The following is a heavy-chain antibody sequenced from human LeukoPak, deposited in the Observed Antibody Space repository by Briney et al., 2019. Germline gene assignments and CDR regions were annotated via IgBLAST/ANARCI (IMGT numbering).Heavy chain of an antibody. V-gene: IGHV1-46*01. Sequence: GASVKASCKASGYTFTRYYMQWVRQAPGQGLEWMGIINSFGGDTTYAQKFQGRLTITRDASTSTVHMELSSLTSEDTAVYYCARDGSSVFGSVDFDYWGQGTRVIVSS. D-gene: IGHD2-8*01. CDR2: INSFGGDT. J-gene: IGHJ4*02. CDR1: GYTFTRYY. CDR3: ARDGSSVFGSVDFDY.